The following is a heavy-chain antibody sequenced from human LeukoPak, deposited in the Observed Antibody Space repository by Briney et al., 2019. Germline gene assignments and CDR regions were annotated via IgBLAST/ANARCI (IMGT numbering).Heavy chain of an antibody. CDR2: IKQDGSEK. CDR3: ARGVLSAAMAL. Sequence: GGSLRLSCAASGFTFSSCWMSWVRQAPGKGLEWVANIKQDGSEKYYVDSVKGRFTISRDNAKNSLYLQMNSLRAEDTAVYYCARGVLSAAMALWGQGTLVTVSS. D-gene: IGHD5-18*01. CDR1: GFTFSSCW. V-gene: IGHV3-7*01. J-gene: IGHJ4*02.